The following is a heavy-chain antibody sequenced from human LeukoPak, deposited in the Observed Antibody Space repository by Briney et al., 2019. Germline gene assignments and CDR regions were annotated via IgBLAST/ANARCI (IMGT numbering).Heavy chain of an antibody. V-gene: IGHV4-4*07. Sequence: SETLSLTCSLSGGSLNTYYWSWIRQLAGKGLEWLGRIYTSGTTKYNPSLESRVTMSADTSKNQFSLKLTSVTAADTAVYYCARDRGPVTAFFDYWSQGTLVTVSS. J-gene: IGHJ4*02. CDR2: IYTSGTT. D-gene: IGHD1-20*01. CDR3: ARDRGPVTAFFDY. CDR1: GGSLNTYY.